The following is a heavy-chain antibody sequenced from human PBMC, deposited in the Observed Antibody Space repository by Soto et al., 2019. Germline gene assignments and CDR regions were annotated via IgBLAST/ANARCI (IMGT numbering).Heavy chain of an antibody. CDR2: IYWDDDK. J-gene: IGHJ4*02. D-gene: IGHD6-19*01. CDR1: GISLSTSGVG. Sequence: QITLKESGPTLVKPTQTLTLTCTFSGISLSTSGVGVGWIRQPPGKALEWLALIYWDDDKRYSPSLKSRLTITKDTSKNQVVLTMTNMDPVDTPTYYCAHRRLTSSGWYFLPHWGQITIVTVSS. CDR3: AHRRLTSSGWYFLPH. V-gene: IGHV2-5*02.